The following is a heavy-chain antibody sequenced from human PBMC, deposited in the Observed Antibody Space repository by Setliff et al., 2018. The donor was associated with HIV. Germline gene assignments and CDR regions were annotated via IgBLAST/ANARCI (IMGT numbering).Heavy chain of an antibody. CDR1: GYTFIDNY. CDR3: ARDWKHFFDI. D-gene: IGHD3-3*02. V-gene: IGHV1-2*02. CDR2: ITAYTGDT. Sequence: ASVKVSCKTSGYTFIDNYIHWVRQAPGQGLEWMAWITAYTGDTNYAQKFQGSVTVTRDTSISTAYMELSRLRSDYTAVYYCARDWKHFFDIWGKGTMVTVSS. J-gene: IGHJ3*02.